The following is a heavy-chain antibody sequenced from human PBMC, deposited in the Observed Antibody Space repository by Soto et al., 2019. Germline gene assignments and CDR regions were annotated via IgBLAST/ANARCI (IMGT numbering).Heavy chain of an antibody. CDR1: GGTLSSYA. J-gene: IGHJ4*02. CDR2: IIPIFGTA. Sequence: SMKGSFKGSGGTLSSYAISWGGQAPRQGVEWMGGIIPIFGTANYAQKFQGRVTITADESTSTAYMELSSLRSEDTAVYYCAGGMGYGSGSYYTSPFDYWGQGTLVTVSS. V-gene: IGHV1-69*01. D-gene: IGHD3-10*01. CDR3: AGGMGYGSGSYYTSPFDY.